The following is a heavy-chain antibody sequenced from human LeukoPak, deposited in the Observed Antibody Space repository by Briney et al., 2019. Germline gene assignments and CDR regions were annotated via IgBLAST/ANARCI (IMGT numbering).Heavy chain of an antibody. D-gene: IGHD3-22*01. Sequence: GSLRLSCAASGFTFSSYSMNWVRQAPGKGLEWVSSIRCSSSYIYYADSVKGRFTISRDNAKNSLYLQMNSLRAEDTAVYYCARDPGYYDSSGYFPAYFQHWGQGILVTVSS. J-gene: IGHJ1*01. CDR1: GFTFSSYS. CDR2: IRCSSSYI. CDR3: ARDPGYYDSSGYFPAYFQH. V-gene: IGHV3-21*01.